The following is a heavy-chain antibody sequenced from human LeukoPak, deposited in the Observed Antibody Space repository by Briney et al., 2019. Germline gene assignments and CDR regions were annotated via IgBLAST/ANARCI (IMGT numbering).Heavy chain of an antibody. J-gene: IGHJ4*02. CDR3: AKASPILLWDH. CDR2: ISSSGRST. CDR1: GFTFSSYS. Sequence: GGSLRLSCAASGFTFSSYSMSWVRQAPGKGLEWVSVISSSGRSTYYADSVKGRFHIHRDNCKNTLYLQMNSLGVEDKAVYYCAKASPILLWDHWGQGTLVTVCS. D-gene: IGHD3-10*01. V-gene: IGHV3-23*01.